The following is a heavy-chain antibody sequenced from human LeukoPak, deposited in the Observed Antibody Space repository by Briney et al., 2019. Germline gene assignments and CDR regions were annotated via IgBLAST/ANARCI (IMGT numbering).Heavy chain of an antibody. D-gene: IGHD3-16*02. V-gene: IGHV4-34*01. CDR1: GGSFSGHY. CDR3: ARHQSYYDYVWGSYRYGTWHFDY. Sequence: SETLSLTCAVYGGSFSGHYWSWIRQPPGKGLEWIGEINHSGSTNYNPSLKSRVTISVDTSKNQFSLKLSSVTAADTAVYYCARHQSYYDYVWGSYRYGTWHFDYWGQGTLVTVSS. CDR2: INHSGST. J-gene: IGHJ4*02.